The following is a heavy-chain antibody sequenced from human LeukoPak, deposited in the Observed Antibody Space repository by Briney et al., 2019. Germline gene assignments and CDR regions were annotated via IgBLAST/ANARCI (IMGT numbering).Heavy chain of an antibody. CDR1: GFTFSSYG. CDR2: IWYDGSNK. Sequence: GGSLRLSCAASGFTFSSYGMHWVRQAPGKGLEWVAVIWYDGSNKYYADSVKGRFTISRDNSKNTLYLQMNSLRAEDTALYYCAKDFYSGSYSNFDYWGQGTLVTVSS. D-gene: IGHD1-26*01. V-gene: IGHV3-33*06. CDR3: AKDFYSGSYSNFDY. J-gene: IGHJ4*02.